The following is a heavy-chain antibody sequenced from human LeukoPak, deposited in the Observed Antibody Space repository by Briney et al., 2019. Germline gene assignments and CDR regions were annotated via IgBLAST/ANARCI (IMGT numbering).Heavy chain of an antibody. CDR1: GFAFRSYG. D-gene: IGHD6-13*01. V-gene: IGHV3-9*01. CDR3: AKDRSGSSSFNDY. Sequence: GGSLRLSCAASGFAFRSYGMHWVRQAPGKGLEWVSGISWNSGSIGYADSVKGRFTISRDNAKNSLYLQMNSLRAEDTALYYCAKDRSGSSSFNDYWGQGTLATVSS. J-gene: IGHJ4*02. CDR2: ISWNSGSI.